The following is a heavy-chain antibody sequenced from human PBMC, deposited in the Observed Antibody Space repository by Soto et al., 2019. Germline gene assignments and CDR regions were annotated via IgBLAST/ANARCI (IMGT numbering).Heavy chain of an antibody. V-gene: IGHV6-1*01. J-gene: IGHJ4*02. Sequence: QTLSLPCAISGDRVSSNSAAWTWIRQSPSRGLEWLGRTYYRTKWYNDYAVSVKSRININPDTSKNQFSLQLNSVTPEDTAVYYCARKTTVTAFDYWGQGTLVTVSS. D-gene: IGHD4-17*01. CDR1: GDRVSSNSAA. CDR3: ARKTTVTAFDY. CDR2: TYYRTKWYN.